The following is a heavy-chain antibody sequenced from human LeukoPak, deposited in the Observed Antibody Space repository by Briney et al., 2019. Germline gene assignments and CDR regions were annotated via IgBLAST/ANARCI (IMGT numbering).Heavy chain of an antibody. CDR1: GYSISSGYY. D-gene: IGHD3-22*01. J-gene: IGHJ4*02. Sequence: SETLSLTCTVSGYSISSGYYWGWIRPPPGKGLEWIGSIYHSGSTYYNPSLKSRVTISVDTSKNQFSLKLSSVTAADTAVYYCARVRVTYYYDSSGYYYDYFDYWGQGTLVTVSS. CDR3: ARVRVTYYYDSSGYYYDYFDY. CDR2: IYHSGST. V-gene: IGHV4-38-2*02.